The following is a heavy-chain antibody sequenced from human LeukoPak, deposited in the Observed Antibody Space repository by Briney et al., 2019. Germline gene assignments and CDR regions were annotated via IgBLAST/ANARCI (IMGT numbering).Heavy chain of an antibody. CDR3: ARARRSGYATNAFDI. Sequence: ASVKVSCKASGYTFTSYGISWVRQAPGQGLEWMGWISAYNGNTNYAQKLQGRVTMTTDTSTSTAYMELRSLRSDDTAVYYCARARRSGYATNAFDIWGQGTMVTVSS. CDR1: GYTFTSYG. CDR2: ISAYNGNT. J-gene: IGHJ3*02. V-gene: IGHV1-18*01. D-gene: IGHD5-12*01.